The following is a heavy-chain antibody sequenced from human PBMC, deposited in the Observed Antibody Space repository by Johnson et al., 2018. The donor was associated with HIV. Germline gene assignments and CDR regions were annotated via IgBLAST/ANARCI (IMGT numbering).Heavy chain of an antibody. Sequence: QVQLVESGGGVVQPGRSLRLSCAASGFTFSSYAMHWVRQAPGKGLEWVACISYDGSNKYYAGSLKGRFTISRDNSKNTLYLQMNSLRAEDTAVYYCARGFLTGTPSDAFDIWGQGTMVTVSS. CDR1: GFTFSSYA. CDR2: ISYDGSNK. J-gene: IGHJ3*02. D-gene: IGHD1-1*01. V-gene: IGHV3-30*04. CDR3: ARGFLTGTPSDAFDI.